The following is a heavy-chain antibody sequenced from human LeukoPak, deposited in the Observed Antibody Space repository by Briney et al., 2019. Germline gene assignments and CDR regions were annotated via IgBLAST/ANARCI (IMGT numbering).Heavy chain of an antibody. CDR3: AKDHSSGYPYAFDI. CDR1: AFSSSSYS. D-gene: IGHD3-10*01. Sequence: GGSLTLSCAPSAFSSSSYSMNWVRPAPGEGLEWVSSISGSGGSTYYADSVKGRFTISRDNSKNTLYLQLNSLRAEDTAVYYCAKDHSSGYPYAFDIWGQGTMATVSS. V-gene: IGHV3-23*01. CDR2: ISGSGGST. J-gene: IGHJ3*02.